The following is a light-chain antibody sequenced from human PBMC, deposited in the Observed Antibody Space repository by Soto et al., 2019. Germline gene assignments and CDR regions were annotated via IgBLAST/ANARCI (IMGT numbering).Light chain of an antibody. J-gene: IGKJ1*01. CDR2: GAS. Sequence: VITQAPATLSVSPGERATLSFRASQTINNNVAWYQLKDGQVPRLVIYGASTRATDIPARFSGSGSGTEFTLTISSLQSEDFAAYYCQQYNSWPQTFGQGTKVDIK. CDR3: QQYNSWPQT. CDR1: QTINNN. V-gene: IGKV3-15*01.